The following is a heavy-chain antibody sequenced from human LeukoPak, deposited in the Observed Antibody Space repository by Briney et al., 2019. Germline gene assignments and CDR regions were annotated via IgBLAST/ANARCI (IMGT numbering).Heavy chain of an antibody. V-gene: IGHV4-31*03. Sequence: SETLSLTCTVSGASINSAGYYWSWIRQLPGKGLEWIGYISYTGSTYYNPSLKSRVIISRDTSKNQFSLKVSSVTAADTAIYYCAIGDYWGQGTLVTVSS. J-gene: IGHJ4*02. CDR3: AIGDY. CDR1: GASINSAGYY. CDR2: ISYTGST.